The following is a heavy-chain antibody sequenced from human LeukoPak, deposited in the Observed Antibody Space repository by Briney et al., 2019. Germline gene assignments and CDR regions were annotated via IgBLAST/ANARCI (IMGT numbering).Heavy chain of an antibody. D-gene: IGHD5-24*01. CDR2: ISGYKGNT. V-gene: IGHV1-18*01. Sequence: ASVKDSCKASGYTFTTYGISWVRQAPGQGLEWMGWISGYKGNTIYAQKLQGRVTMTTDTSTSTAYMDLRSLRPDDTAVYYCARDHVPRGDGYNYYEYWGQGTLVTVPS. J-gene: IGHJ4*02. CDR3: ARDHVPRGDGYNYYEY. CDR1: GYTFTTYG.